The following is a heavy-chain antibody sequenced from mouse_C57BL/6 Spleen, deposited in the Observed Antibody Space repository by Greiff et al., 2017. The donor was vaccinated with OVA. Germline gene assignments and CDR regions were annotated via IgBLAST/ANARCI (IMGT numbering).Heavy chain of an antibody. CDR2: INPNNGGT. CDR1: GYTFTDYY. D-gene: IGHD2-4*01. V-gene: IGHV1-26*01. Sequence: VQLQQSGPELVKPGASVKISCKASGYTFTDYYMNWVKQSHGKSLEWIGDINPNNGGTSYNQKFKGKATLTVDKSSSTAYMELRSLTSEDSAVYYCARRDYDYDWYFDVWGTGTTVTVSS. J-gene: IGHJ1*03. CDR3: ARRDYDYDWYFDV.